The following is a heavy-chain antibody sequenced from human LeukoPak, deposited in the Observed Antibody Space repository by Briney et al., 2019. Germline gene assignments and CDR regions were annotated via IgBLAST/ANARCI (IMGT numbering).Heavy chain of an antibody. J-gene: IGHJ2*01. CDR3: ARGVASKDGYFDL. Sequence: ASVKVSCKAFGDTFSSYAISWVRQAPGQGLEWMGRIIPILGIANYAQNFQGRVTITADKSTSTAYMELGSLRSEDTAVYYCARGVASKDGYFDLWGRGTLVTVSS. D-gene: IGHD5-24*01. V-gene: IGHV1-69*04. CDR1: GDTFSSYA. CDR2: IIPILGIA.